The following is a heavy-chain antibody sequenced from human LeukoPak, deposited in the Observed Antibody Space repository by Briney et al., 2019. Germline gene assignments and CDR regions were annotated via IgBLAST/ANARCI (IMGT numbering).Heavy chain of an antibody. CDR1: GFTFSSYA. V-gene: IGHV3-23*01. Sequence: GGSLRLSCAASGFTFSSYAMSWVRQAPGKGLEWVSAISGSGGSTYYADSVKGRFTISRDNSKNTLYLQMNSLRAEDTAVYYCARGGDFWSGSEYYFDYWGQGTLVTVSS. D-gene: IGHD3-3*01. CDR2: ISGSGGST. J-gene: IGHJ4*02. CDR3: ARGGDFWSGSEYYFDY.